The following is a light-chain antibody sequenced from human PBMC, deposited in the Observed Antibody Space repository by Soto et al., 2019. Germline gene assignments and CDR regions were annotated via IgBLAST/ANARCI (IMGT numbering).Light chain of an antibody. Sequence: EIVLTQSPVTLALSPCEGATLSARASQTFSNSFLSWFQQIPGQAPRLFIYCASMRATGIPDRFSGSGSGTDFTLTISRLEPEDFAVYYCQQCGSSSTFGQGTRLEIK. V-gene: IGKV3-20*01. J-gene: IGKJ5*01. CDR2: CAS. CDR3: QQCGSSST. CDR1: QTFSNSF.